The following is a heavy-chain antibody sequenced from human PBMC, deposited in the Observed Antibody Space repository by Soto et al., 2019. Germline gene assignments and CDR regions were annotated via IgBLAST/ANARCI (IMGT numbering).Heavy chain of an antibody. D-gene: IGHD3-10*01. CDR1: GFTFSDYD. V-gene: IGHV3-11*06. CDR3: AGKHWEPSGEYYLDY. J-gene: IGHJ4*02. Sequence: PGGSLRLSCAASGFTFSDYDRSWIRQAPGKGPEWASSISSSGTYTNYADSVKGRFTVPRDNAQNSLYLQMNSLTAEDTAVYYGAGKHWEPSGEYYLDYWGQGTLVTVSS. CDR2: ISSSGTYT.